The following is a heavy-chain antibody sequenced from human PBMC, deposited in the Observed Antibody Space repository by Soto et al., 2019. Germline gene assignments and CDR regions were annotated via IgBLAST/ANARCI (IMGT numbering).Heavy chain of an antibody. J-gene: IGHJ6*02. V-gene: IGHV4-39*01. D-gene: IGHD2-2*01. CDR3: ARHTRSGCSSTSCYSDV. CDR2: IYYSGST. Sequence: SETLSLTCNVSGGSISSSSYYWGWIRQPPGKGLEWIGSIYYSGSTYYNPSLKSRVTISVDTPKNQFSLKLSSVTAADTAVYYCARHTRSGCSSTSCYSDVWGQGTTVTVSS. CDR1: GGSISSSSYY.